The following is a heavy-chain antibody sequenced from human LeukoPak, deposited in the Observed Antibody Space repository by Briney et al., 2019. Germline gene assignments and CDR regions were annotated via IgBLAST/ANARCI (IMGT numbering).Heavy chain of an antibody. CDR2: IYYSGST. Sequence: SETLSLTCTVSGGSISSSSYYRGWIRQPPGKGLEWIGSIYYSGSTYYNPSLKSRVTISVDTSKNQFSLKLSSVTAADTAVYYCARLPPNRMFGYWGQGTLVTVSS. D-gene: IGHD1-14*01. V-gene: IGHV4-39*01. J-gene: IGHJ4*02. CDR3: ARLPPNRMFGY. CDR1: GGSISSSSYY.